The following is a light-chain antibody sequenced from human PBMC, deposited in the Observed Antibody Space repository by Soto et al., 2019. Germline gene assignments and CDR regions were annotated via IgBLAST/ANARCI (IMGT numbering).Light chain of an antibody. V-gene: IGLV1-44*01. J-gene: IGLJ3*02. CDR1: SSNIGSNT. CDR2: SNN. CDR3: SSYAGSYILGV. Sequence: QSVLTQPPSASGTPGQRVTISCSGSSSNIGSNTVNWYQQLPGTAPKLLIYSNNQRPSGVPDRFSVSKSGTSASLAISGLQSEDEADYYCSSYAGSYILGVFGGGTKVTVL.